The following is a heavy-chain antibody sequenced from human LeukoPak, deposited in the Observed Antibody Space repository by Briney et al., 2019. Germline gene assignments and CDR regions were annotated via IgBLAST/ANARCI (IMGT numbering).Heavy chain of an antibody. CDR3: ARGPGGVVTGFGWFDP. CDR1: GGSFSGYY. CDR2: INHSGST. V-gene: IGHV4-34*01. Sequence: SETLSLTCAVYGGSFSGYYWSWIRQPPGKGLEWIGEINHSGSTNYNPSLKSRVTISVDTSKNQFSLKLSSVTAADTAVYYCARGPGGVVTGFGWFDPWGQGTLVTVSS. D-gene: IGHD2-21*02. J-gene: IGHJ5*02.